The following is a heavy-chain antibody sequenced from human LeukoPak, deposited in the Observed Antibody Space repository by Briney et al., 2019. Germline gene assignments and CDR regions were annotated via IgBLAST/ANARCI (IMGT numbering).Heavy chain of an antibody. CDR1: GFSLNASGMC. V-gene: IGHV2-70*11. CDR3: ARMNRGNYFDY. Sequence: SGPALVKPPQTLTLTCTFSGFSLNASGMCVSWIRQPPGKALEWLARIDWDDDTYYSTSLNTRLTISKDTSKNQVVLTMTNMDPVDTATYYCARMNRGNYFDYWGQGTLVTVSS. D-gene: IGHD7-27*01. J-gene: IGHJ4*02. CDR2: IDWDDDT.